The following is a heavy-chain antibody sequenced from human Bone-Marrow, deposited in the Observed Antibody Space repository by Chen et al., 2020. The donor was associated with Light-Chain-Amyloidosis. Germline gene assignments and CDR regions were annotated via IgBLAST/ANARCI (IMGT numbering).Heavy chain of an antibody. CDR1: GYTFPNYW. V-gene: IGHV5-51*01. Sequence: EVQLEQSGPEVKKPGESLKISCKGSGYTFPNYWIGWVRQMPGKGLEWIGVISPDDSDARYSPSFEGQVTISADKSITTAYLQWRSLKASDTAMYYCARRRDGYNFDYWGQGTLVTVSS. D-gene: IGHD5-12*01. J-gene: IGHJ4*02. CDR3: ARRRDGYNFDY. CDR2: ISPDDSDA.